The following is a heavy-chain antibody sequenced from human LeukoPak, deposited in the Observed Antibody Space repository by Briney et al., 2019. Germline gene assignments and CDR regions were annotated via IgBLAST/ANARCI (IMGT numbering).Heavy chain of an antibody. Sequence: GGSLRLSCVASGFTFSSYWMHWVRQAPGKGLVWVSRINSDGSSTTYADSVKGRFTISRDNAENTLYLQMSSLRAEDTAMYYCARDSSGSPDDCWGPGTLVTVSS. D-gene: IGHD3-22*01. CDR1: GFTFSSYW. J-gene: IGHJ4*02. V-gene: IGHV3-74*01. CDR3: ARDSSGSPDDC. CDR2: INSDGSST.